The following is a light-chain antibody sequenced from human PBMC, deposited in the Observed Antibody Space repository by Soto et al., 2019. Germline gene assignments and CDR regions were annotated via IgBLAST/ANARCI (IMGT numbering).Light chain of an antibody. CDR1: QHISTY. V-gene: IGKV1-33*01. Sequence: DIQMTQSPSSLSASVGDRLTITCQANQHISTYLDWYQHKPGKPPRLMIYDASSMQSGVPSRFSGGGSGTNVSFTIRSRQPDDVATTYCHQYHTVRSITFGRGTRVDI. CDR3: HQYHTVRSIT. J-gene: IGKJ4*01. CDR2: DAS.